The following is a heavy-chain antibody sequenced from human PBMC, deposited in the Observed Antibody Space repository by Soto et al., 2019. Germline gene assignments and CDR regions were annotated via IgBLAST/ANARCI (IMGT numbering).Heavy chain of an antibody. J-gene: IGHJ4*02. Sequence: GXTQVNPTQTLTXNCTFSRFSLRTSGMRVSWRRQPRGKALEWLARLDYDDYKFYITSLKTRRTSSNDTSKNPVVLTMTNTDPLDTATYSCARMEASGSYTNYFDYWGQGTLVTVSS. CDR3: ARMEASGSYTNYFDY. CDR1: RFSLRTSGMR. CDR2: LDYDDYK. D-gene: IGHD3-10*01. V-gene: IGHV2-70*04.